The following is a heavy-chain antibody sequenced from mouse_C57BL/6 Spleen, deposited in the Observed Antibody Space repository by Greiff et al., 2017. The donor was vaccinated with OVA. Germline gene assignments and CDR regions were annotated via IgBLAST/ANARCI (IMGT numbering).Heavy chain of an antibody. CDR2: IDPSDSET. Sequence: VQLQQPGAELVRPGSSVKLSCKASGYTFTSYWMHWVKQRPIQGLEWIGNIDPSDSETHYNQKFKDKATLTVDKSSSTAYMQLSSLTSEDSAVYYCARGKTGYYFDYWGQGTTLTVSS. CDR3: ARGKTGYYFDY. D-gene: IGHD4-1*01. V-gene: IGHV1-52*01. J-gene: IGHJ2*01. CDR1: GYTFTSYW.